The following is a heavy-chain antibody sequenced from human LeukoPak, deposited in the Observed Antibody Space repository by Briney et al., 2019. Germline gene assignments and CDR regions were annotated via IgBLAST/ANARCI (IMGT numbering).Heavy chain of an antibody. J-gene: IGHJ4*02. V-gene: IGHV4-31*03. CDR2: SYYSGST. D-gene: IGHD6-13*01. CDR1: GGSISSGGYY. CDR3: IQQLAKGYFDY. Sequence: PSETLSLICTVSGGSISSGGYYWSWIRQHPGKGLEWIGLSYYSGSTYYNPSLNSRVTISVDTSKNQFSLKLSSVTAADTAVYYCIQQLAKGYFDYWGQGTLVTVSS.